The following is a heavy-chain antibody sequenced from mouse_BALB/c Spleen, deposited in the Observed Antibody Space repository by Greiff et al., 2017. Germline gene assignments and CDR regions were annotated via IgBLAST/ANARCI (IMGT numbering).Heavy chain of an antibody. D-gene: IGHD1-1*01. V-gene: IGHV5-9-4*01. CDR2: ISSGGSYT. CDR1: GFTFSSYA. J-gene: IGHJ4*01. CDR3: AREGYYYGSIMDY. Sequence: DVKLVESGGGLVKPGGSLKLSCAASGFTFSSYAMSWVRQSPEKRLEWVAEISSGGSYTYYPDTVTGRFTISRDNAKNTLYLEMTSLRSEDTAMYYCAREGYYYGSIMDYWGQGTSVTVSS.